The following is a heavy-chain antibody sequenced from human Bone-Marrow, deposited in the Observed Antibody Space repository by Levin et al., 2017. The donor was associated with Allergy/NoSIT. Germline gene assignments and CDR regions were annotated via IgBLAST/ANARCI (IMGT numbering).Heavy chain of an antibody. CDR2: IYYTGTT. CDR3: ARKEASISKNDAFDI. D-gene: IGHD6-6*01. Sequence: SETLSLTCTVSGGSISSDSYYWGWIRQPPGKELEWIGSIYYTGTTYYNPSLKSRATISGDTSKNQFSLRLRSVTAADTAVYYCARKEASISKNDAFDIWGQGTVVTVSS. J-gene: IGHJ3*02. CDR1: GGSISSDSYY. V-gene: IGHV4-39*01.